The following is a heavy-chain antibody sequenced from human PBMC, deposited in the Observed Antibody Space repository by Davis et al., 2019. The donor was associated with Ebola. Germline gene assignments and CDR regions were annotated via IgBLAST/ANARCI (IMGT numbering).Heavy chain of an antibody. CDR3: ARDRLGYSSSSAAYYYYGMDV. Sequence: ASVKVSCKASGYTFTGYYMHWVRQAPGQGLEWMGWINPNSGGTNYAQKFQGRVTMTRDTSISTAYMELSRLRSDDTAVYYCARDRLGYSSSSAAYYYYGMDVWGQGTTVTVSS. V-gene: IGHV1-2*02. CDR2: INPNSGGT. CDR1: GYTFTGYY. J-gene: IGHJ6*02. D-gene: IGHD6-6*01.